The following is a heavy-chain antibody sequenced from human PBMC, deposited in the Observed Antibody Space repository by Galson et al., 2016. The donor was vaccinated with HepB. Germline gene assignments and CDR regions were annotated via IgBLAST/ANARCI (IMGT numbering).Heavy chain of an antibody. CDR3: ARARYSSSFSGMDV. J-gene: IGHJ6*02. CDR2: ISSSSNYI. D-gene: IGHD6-13*01. Sequence: KGLEWVSSISSSSNYIYYADSVKGRFTISRDNAKNSLYLQMNSLRAEDTAAYYCARARYSSSFSGMDVWGQGTTVTVSS. V-gene: IGHV3-21*01.